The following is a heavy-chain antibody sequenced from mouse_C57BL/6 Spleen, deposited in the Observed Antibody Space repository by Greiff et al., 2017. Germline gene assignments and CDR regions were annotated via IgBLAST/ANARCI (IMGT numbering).Heavy chain of an antibody. CDR1: GFSLTSYG. D-gene: IGHD1-1*01. Sequence: QVQLQQSGPGLVQPSQSLSITCTVSGFSLTSYGVHWVRQSPGKGLEWLGVIWRGGSTDYNAAFMSRLSITKDNSKSQVFFKMNSLQADDTAIYXCAKTGGSSPWYFDVWGTGTTVTVSS. CDR3: AKTGGSSPWYFDV. J-gene: IGHJ1*03. V-gene: IGHV2-5*01. CDR2: IWRGGST.